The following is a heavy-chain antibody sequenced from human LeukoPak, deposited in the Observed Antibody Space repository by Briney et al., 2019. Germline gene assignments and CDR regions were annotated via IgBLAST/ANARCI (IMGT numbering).Heavy chain of an antibody. CDR2: ISYDGSNK. CDR3: ATHQGYYYDSSGYCLDY. J-gene: IGHJ4*02. Sequence: PGGSLRLSCAASGFTFSSYAMHWVRQGPGKGLEWVAVISYDGSNKYYADSVKGRFTISRDNSKNTLYLQMNSLRAEDTAVYYCATHQGYYYDSSGYCLDYWGQGTLVTGPS. V-gene: IGHV3-30-3*01. D-gene: IGHD3-22*01. CDR1: GFTFSSYA.